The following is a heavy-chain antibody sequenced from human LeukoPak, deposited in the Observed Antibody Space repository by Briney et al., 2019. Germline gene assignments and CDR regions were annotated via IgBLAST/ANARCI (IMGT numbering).Heavy chain of an antibody. V-gene: IGHV5-51*01. Sequence: GESLQISCKGSGYSFTSYWIGWVRQLPGKGLEWMGIIYPGDSDTRYSPSFQGQVAISADKSISTAYLQWSSLKASDTAMYYCARQVGATHYYYYGMDVWGQGTTVTVSS. D-gene: IGHD1-26*01. CDR1: GYSFTSYW. CDR2: IYPGDSDT. J-gene: IGHJ6*02. CDR3: ARQVGATHYYYYGMDV.